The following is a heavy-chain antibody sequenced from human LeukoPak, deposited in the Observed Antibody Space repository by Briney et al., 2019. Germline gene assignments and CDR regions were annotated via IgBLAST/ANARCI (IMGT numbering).Heavy chain of an antibody. V-gene: IGHV3-23*01. J-gene: IGHJ4*02. CDR2: ISGSGGST. Sequence: GGSLRLSCAASGFTFSSYAMSWVRQAPGKGLEWVSAISGSGGSTYYADSVKGRFTISRDNSKNTLYLQMNSLRAEDTAVYYCAKETLSAIVVAILYYFDYWGQGTLVTVSS. D-gene: IGHD3-22*01. CDR3: AKETLSAIVVAILYYFDY. CDR1: GFTFSSYA.